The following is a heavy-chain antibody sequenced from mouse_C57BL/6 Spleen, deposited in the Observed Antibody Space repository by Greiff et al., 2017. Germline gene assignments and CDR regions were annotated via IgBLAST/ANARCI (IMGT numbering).Heavy chain of an antibody. D-gene: IGHD2-1*01. CDR2: IYPGDGDT. J-gene: IGHJ4*01. Sequence: VQLQQSGPELVKPGASVKISCKASGYTFSSSWMHWVKQRPGKGLEWIGRIYPGDGDTNYNGKFKGKATLTADKSSSTAYMQLSSLTSEDSAVYFCARGGYGIPYAMDYWGQGTSVTVSS. CDR3: ARGGYGIPYAMDY. CDR1: GYTFSSSW. V-gene: IGHV1-82*01.